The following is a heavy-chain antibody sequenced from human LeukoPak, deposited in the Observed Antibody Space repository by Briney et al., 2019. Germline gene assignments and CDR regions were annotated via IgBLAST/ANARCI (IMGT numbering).Heavy chain of an antibody. CDR1: GGSISSYY. CDR3: ARVSSSGWYNWFDP. CDR2: IYYSGST. D-gene: IGHD6-19*01. Sequence: SETLSLTCTVSGGSISSYYWSWIRQPPGKGLEWIGYIYYSGSTNYNPSLKSRVTISVDTSKYQFSLKPSSVTAADTAVYYCARVSSSGWYNWFDPWGQGTLVTVSS. V-gene: IGHV4-59*01. J-gene: IGHJ5*02.